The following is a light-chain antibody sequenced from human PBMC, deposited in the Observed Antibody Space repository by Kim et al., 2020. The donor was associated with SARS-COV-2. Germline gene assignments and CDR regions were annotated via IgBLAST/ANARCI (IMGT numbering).Light chain of an antibody. CDR1: SGSIASNY. Sequence: KTVTISCTRSSGSIASNYVQWYQQRPGSAPTPVIYEDNQRPSGVPDRFSGSIDSSSNSASLTISGLKTEDEADYYCQSYDSSNHVVFGGGTQLTVL. CDR3: QSYDSSNHVV. J-gene: IGLJ2*01. CDR2: EDN. V-gene: IGLV6-57*03.